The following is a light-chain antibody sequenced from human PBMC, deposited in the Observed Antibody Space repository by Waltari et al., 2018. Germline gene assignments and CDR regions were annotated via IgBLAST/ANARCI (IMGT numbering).Light chain of an antibody. CDR2: EVS. V-gene: IGLV2-8*01. J-gene: IGLJ3*02. CDR1: RSDVGSYTS. Sequence: QSALTQPPSASGSPGQSVTISCTGTRSDVGSYTSVPWFQQHPGKAPKLIIYEVSKWPSGVPDRFSGSKSGNTASLTVSGLQAEDEADYYCSSKGGSNNLVFGGGTKLTVL. CDR3: SSKGGSNNLV.